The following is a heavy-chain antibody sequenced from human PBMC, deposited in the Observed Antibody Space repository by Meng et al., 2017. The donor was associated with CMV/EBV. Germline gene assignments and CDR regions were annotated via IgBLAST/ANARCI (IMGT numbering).Heavy chain of an antibody. J-gene: IGHJ4*02. CDR1: GGSFSGYY. Sequence: QVQLPQCGAGLLKPSAPLSLTCAVYGGSFSGYYWSWFRQPPGKGLEWIGEINHNGSNNYNPSLKSRVTISVDTSKNQFSLKLSSVTAADTAVYYCARESMVRGEDWGQGTLVTVSS. D-gene: IGHD3-10*01. V-gene: IGHV4-34*01. CDR3: ARESMVRGED. CDR2: INHNGSN.